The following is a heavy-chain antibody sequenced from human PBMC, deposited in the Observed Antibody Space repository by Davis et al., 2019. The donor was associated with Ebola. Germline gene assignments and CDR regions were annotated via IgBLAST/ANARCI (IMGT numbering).Heavy chain of an antibody. CDR3: ARDSKWLRNFDY. V-gene: IGHV4-61*01. CDR2: IYYSGST. J-gene: IGHJ4*02. Sequence: PSETLSLTCTVSGGSVSSGSYYWSWIRQPPGKGLEWIGYIYYSGSTNYNPSLKSRVTISVDTSKNQFSLKLSSVTAADTAVYYCARDSKWLRNFDYWGQGTLVTVSS. D-gene: IGHD5-12*01. CDR1: GGSVSSGSYY.